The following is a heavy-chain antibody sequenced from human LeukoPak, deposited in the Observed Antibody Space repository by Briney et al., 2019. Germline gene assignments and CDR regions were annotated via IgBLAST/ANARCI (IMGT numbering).Heavy chain of an antibody. CDR2: ISSSGSTI. V-gene: IGHV3-11*04. CDR3: ASPYCSSTSCYRFDP. D-gene: IGHD2-2*01. J-gene: IGHJ5*02. CDR1: GFTFSDYY. Sequence: PGGSLRLSCAASGFTFSDYYMSWIRQAPGKGLEWVSYISSSGSTIYYADSVKGRFTISRDNAKNSLYLQMNSLRAEDTAVYYCASPYCSSTSCYRFDPWGQGTLVTVSS.